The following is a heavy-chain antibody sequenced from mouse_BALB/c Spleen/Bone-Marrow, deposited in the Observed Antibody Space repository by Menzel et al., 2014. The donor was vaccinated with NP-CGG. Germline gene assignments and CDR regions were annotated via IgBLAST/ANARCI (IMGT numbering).Heavy chain of an antibody. CDR2: INPYNGDT. Sequence: EVKLVESGPELVKPGASVKISCKASGYSFTDYFMNWVKQSHGKSLEWIGRINPYNGDTFYNQKFKGKATLTVDKSSSTAHMELLSLTSEDSAVHYCGRSGGSSYVFAYWGQRTLVTVSA. J-gene: IGHJ3*01. D-gene: IGHD1-1*01. CDR1: GYSFTDYF. V-gene: IGHV1-37*01. CDR3: GRSGGSSYVFAY.